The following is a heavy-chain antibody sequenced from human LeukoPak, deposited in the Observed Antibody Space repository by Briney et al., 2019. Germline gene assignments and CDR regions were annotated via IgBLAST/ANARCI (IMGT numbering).Heavy chain of an antibody. CDR1: GFTFSSYS. Sequence: GGSLRLSCAASGFTFSSYSMNWVRQAPGKGLEWVSSISSSSSYIYYADSVKGRFTISRDNAKNSLYLQMNSLRAEDTAVYYCARDSTYYYDSSGYCPRGQGTLVTVSS. V-gene: IGHV3-21*01. CDR3: ARDSTYYYDSSGYCP. D-gene: IGHD3-22*01. J-gene: IGHJ4*02. CDR2: ISSSSSYI.